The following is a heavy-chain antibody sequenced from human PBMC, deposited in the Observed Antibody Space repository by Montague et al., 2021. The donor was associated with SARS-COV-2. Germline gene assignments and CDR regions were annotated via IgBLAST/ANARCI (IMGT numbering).Heavy chain of an antibody. D-gene: IGHD6-19*01. J-gene: IGHJ4*02. CDR1: GFTSSSYE. Sequence: SLSLSCAASGFTSSSYEMNWVRQAPGKGLEWVSYISSSGSTIYYADSVKGRFTISRDNAKNSLYLQMNSLRAEDTAVYYCARDSLFRSGYSSGWPDYWGQGTLVTVSS. CDR3: ARDSLFRSGYSSGWPDY. CDR2: ISSSGSTI. V-gene: IGHV3-48*03.